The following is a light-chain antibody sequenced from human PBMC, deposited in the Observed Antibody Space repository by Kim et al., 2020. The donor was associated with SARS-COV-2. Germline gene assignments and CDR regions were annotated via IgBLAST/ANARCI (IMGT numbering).Light chain of an antibody. J-gene: IGLJ2*01. CDR3: NSRDSSGNVV. CDR2: AKN. V-gene: IGLV3-19*01. CDR1: SLRRYY. Sequence: VAVGKTVRITVEGESLRRYYASWDQQRPGQGPVLVMYAKNNRPSGIPDRFSGSSAGNIASLTITGAQAEDEADYYCNSRDSSGNVVFGGGTQLTVL.